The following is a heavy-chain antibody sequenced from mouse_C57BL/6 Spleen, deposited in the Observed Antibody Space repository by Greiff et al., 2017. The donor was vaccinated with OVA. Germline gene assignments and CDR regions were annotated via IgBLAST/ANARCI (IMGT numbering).Heavy chain of an antibody. J-gene: IGHJ4*01. CDR3: ARRGYGSSAYAMDY. CDR2: INPSTGGT. V-gene: IGHV1-42*01. Sequence: VQLQQSGPELVKPGASVKISCKASGYSFTGYYMNWVKQSPEKSLEWIGEINPSTGGTTYNQKFKAKATLTVDKSSSTAYMQLKSLTSEDSAVYYGARRGYGSSAYAMDYWGQGTSVTVSS. CDR1: GYSFTGYY. D-gene: IGHD1-1*01.